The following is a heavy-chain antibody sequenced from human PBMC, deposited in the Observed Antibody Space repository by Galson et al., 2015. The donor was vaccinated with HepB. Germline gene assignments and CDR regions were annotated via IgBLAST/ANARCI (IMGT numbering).Heavy chain of an antibody. Sequence: SLRLSCAASGFTFSYYAMSWVRQAPGKGLEWISAITPSGDNTYSADSMKGRFTISSDNSQNTLFLQMNSRRADDTATYFCAKVFPEKTDGWYRQALYYFDSWGQGTRVTVSS. CDR3: AKVFPEKTDGWYRQALYYFDS. CDR2: ITPSGDNT. V-gene: IGHV3-23*01. J-gene: IGHJ4*02. CDR1: GFTFSYYA. D-gene: IGHD6-19*01.